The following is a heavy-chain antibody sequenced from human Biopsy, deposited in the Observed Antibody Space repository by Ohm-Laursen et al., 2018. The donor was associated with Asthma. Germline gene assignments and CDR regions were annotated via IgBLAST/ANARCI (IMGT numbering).Heavy chain of an antibody. D-gene: IGHD3-22*01. V-gene: IGHV4-31*03. CDR3: ARAQDYYDSRGYYRSFDY. CDR2: IYYSGST. Sequence: LSLTCPVSYGSITSGGYYWTWIRQHPGKGLEWIGFIYYSGSTYYNPSLKSRVSISIDTSKNQFSLKLSSVTAADTAVYYCARAQDYYDSRGYYRSFDYWGQGTLVTVSS. J-gene: IGHJ4*02. CDR1: YGSITSGGYY.